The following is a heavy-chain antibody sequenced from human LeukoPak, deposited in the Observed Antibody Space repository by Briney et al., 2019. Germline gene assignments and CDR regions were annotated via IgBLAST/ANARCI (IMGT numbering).Heavy chain of an antibody. V-gene: IGHV4-34*01. CDR1: GGSFRGYY. CDR3: ARHTPSRDGYFDY. J-gene: IGHJ4*02. Sequence: SETLSLTCAVYGGSFRGYYWSWIRQPPGKGLEWIGEINHSGSTNYNPSLKSRVTISVDTSKNQSSLKLSSVTAADTAVYYCARHTPSRDGYFDYWGQGTLVTVSS. D-gene: IGHD5-24*01. CDR2: INHSGST.